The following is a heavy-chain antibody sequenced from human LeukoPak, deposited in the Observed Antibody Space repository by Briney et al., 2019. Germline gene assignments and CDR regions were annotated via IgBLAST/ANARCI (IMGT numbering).Heavy chain of an antibody. J-gene: IGHJ4*02. V-gene: IGHV3-53*01. D-gene: IGHD3-22*01. CDR3: ARGTVAEPTYYYDSSGYYY. Sequence: GGSLRLSCAASGFTVSSNYMSWVRQAPGKGLEWVSVIYSGGSTYYADSVKGRFTISRDNSKNTLYLQMNSLRAEDTAVYYCARGTVAEPTYYYDSSGYYYWGQGTLVTVSS. CDR1: GFTVSSNY. CDR2: IYSGGST.